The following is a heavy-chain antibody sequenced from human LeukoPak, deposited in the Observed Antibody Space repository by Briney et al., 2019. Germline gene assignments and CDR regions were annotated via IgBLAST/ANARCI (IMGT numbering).Heavy chain of an antibody. CDR1: GGSISGFY. J-gene: IGHJ4*02. Sequence: SETLSLTCAVSGGSISGFYWSWIRQPPGKGLEWIGYIYHSGSTYYNPSLKSRVTISVDRSKNQFSLKLSSVTAADTAVYYCARKSPNYYGSGSLFQSTYYFDYWGQGTLVTVSS. D-gene: IGHD3-10*01. V-gene: IGHV4-30-2*01. CDR2: IYHSGST. CDR3: ARKSPNYYGSGSLFQSTYYFDY.